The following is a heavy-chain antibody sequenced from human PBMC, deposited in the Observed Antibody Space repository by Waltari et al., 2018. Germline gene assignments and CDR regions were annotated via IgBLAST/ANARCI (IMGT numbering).Heavy chain of an antibody. CDR3: TREDYGGKDY. V-gene: IGHV3-74*01. Sequence: EVQLAESGGGLVQPGESLRLSCAASGFTFSQYWMHWVRQGQGKGLVWVSRIKTDGSNINYADSVKGRFTISRDNAKNTLYLQMNSLRAEDTAVYYCTREDYGGKDYWGQGTLVTVSS. CDR2: IKTDGSNI. D-gene: IGHD4-17*01. J-gene: IGHJ4*02. CDR1: GFTFSQYW.